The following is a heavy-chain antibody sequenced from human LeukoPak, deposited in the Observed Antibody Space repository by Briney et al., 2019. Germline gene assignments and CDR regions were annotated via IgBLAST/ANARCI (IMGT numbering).Heavy chain of an antibody. J-gene: IGHJ4*02. V-gene: IGHV4-4*07. D-gene: IGHD6-13*01. CDR3: AKTLYIAAAPGGFDY. CDR1: GGSISSYY. Sequence: RTSETLSLTCTVSGGSISSYYWSWIRQPAGKGLEWIGRIYTSGSTNYNPSLKSRVTMSVDTSKNQFSLKLSSVTAADTAVYYCAKTLYIAAAPGGFDYWGQGTLVAVSS. CDR2: IYTSGST.